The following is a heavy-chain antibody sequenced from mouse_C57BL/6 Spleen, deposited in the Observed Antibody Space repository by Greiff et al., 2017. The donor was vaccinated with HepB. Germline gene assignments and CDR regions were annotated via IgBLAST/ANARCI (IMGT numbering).Heavy chain of an antibody. D-gene: IGHD1-1*01. CDR1: GFTFSSYA. Sequence: EVHLVESGEGLVKPGGSLKLSCAASGFTFSSYAMSWVRQTPEKRLEWVAYISSGGDYIYYADTVKGRFTISRDNARNTLYLQMSSLKSEDTAMYYCTREGITTVVFDYWGHGTTLTVSS. V-gene: IGHV5-9-1*02. CDR3: TREGITTVVFDY. J-gene: IGHJ2*01. CDR2: ISSGGDYI.